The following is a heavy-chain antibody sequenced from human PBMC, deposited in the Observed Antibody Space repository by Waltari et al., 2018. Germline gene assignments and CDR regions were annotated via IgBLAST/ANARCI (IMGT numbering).Heavy chain of an antibody. CDR1: GYSISSGYY. D-gene: IGHD1-20*01. Sequence: QVQLQESGPGLVKPSETLSLTCTVSGYSISSGYYWGWIRQPPGKGLEWIGSIYHSGSTYYTPSLKSRVTISVDTSKNQFSLKLSSVTAADTAVYYCAREKRGYNWNDVIYYYMDVWGKGTTVTISS. CDR3: AREKRGYNWNDVIYYYMDV. V-gene: IGHV4-38-2*02. J-gene: IGHJ6*03. CDR2: IYHSGST.